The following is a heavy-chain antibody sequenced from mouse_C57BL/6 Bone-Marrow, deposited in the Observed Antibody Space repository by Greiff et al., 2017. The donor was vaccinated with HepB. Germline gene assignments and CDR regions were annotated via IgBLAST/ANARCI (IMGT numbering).Heavy chain of an antibody. D-gene: IGHD1-1*01. V-gene: IGHV5-2*01. CDR1: EYEFPSHD. CDR2: INSDGGRT. CDR3: AGFDYGSSLPAWFAY. Sequence: EVQRVESGGGLVQPGESLKLSCESNEYEFPSHDMSWVRKTPEKRLELVAAINSDGGRTYYPDTMERRFIISRDNTKKTLDLQMSSLRSEDTALYYCAGFDYGSSLPAWFAYWGQGTLVTVSA. J-gene: IGHJ3*01.